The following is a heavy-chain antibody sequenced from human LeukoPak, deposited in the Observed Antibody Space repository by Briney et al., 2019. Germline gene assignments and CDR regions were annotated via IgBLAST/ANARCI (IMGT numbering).Heavy chain of an antibody. CDR1: GFTFSSYG. CDR3: AKDQRWLQFPYYFDY. CDR2: ISYDGSNK. J-gene: IGHJ4*02. Sequence: GGSLRLSCAASGFTFSSYGMHWVRQAPGKGLEWVAVISYDGSNKYYADSVKGRFTISRDNSKNTLYLQMNSLRAEDTAVYYCAKDQRWLQFPYYFDYWGQGTLVTVSS. V-gene: IGHV3-30*18. D-gene: IGHD5-24*01.